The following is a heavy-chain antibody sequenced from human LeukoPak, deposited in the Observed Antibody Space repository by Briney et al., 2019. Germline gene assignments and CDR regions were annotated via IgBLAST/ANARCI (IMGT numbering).Heavy chain of an antibody. J-gene: IGHJ3*01. D-gene: IGHD3-16*02. CDR3: VKDIELSA. CDR1: GFKFRHAA. CDR2: ISFSGDNA. V-gene: IGHV3-23*01. Sequence: PGGSLRLSCAISGFKFRHAAMTWVRQVPGKALEWVGLISFSGDNAYYADSVKGRFTISRDNSNDSLSRHMNSLRVEDTAMYYCVKDIELSAWGLGTMVTVPS.